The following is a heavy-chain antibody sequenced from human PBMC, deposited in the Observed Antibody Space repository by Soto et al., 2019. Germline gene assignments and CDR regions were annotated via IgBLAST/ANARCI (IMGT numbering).Heavy chain of an antibody. CDR1: GYTFTGYY. Sequence: ASVKVSCKASGYTFTGYYMHWVRQAPGQGLEWMGWINPNSGGTNYAQKFQGWVTMTRDTSISTAYMELSRLGSDDTAVYYCARDTYYYDSSGYPASDAFDIWGQGTMVTVSS. CDR3: ARDTYYYDSSGYPASDAFDI. CDR2: INPNSGGT. J-gene: IGHJ3*02. V-gene: IGHV1-2*04. D-gene: IGHD3-22*01.